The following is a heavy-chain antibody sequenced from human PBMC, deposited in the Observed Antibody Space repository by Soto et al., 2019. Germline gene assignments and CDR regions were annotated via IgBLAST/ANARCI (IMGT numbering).Heavy chain of an antibody. D-gene: IGHD3-22*01. Sequence: QEQLVQSGAEVKKPGSSVKFSCKASGGTFSSNGISWLRQAPGQGLEWMGGITPIFVTAKYAQNFQGRVTITTEESTNTAYLEVSGLRSEDTAVYYCPRPSFYYETRGYNDLKGTWFGTWGQGSLVTVSS. CDR2: ITPIFVTA. CDR3: PRPSFYYETRGYNDLKGTWFGT. V-gene: IGHV1-69*01. CDR1: GGTFSSNG. J-gene: IGHJ5*02.